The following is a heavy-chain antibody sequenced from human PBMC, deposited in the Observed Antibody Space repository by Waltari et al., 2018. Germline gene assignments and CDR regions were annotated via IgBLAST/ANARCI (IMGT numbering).Heavy chain of an antibody. CDR3: ARGKFTAFDI. CDR1: GDSLFPTSVA. Sequence: QVQLQQSGPGLVKPSQTPSLTCAVSGDSLFPTSVAWNWIRQSPSRGLEWLGRTYYRSQWRNDYALSVKGRITVNPDTSKNHFSLQLDSVTPDDTAVYYCARGKFTAFDIWGQGTMVTVSS. V-gene: IGHV6-1*01. J-gene: IGHJ3*02. CDR2: TYYRSQWRN.